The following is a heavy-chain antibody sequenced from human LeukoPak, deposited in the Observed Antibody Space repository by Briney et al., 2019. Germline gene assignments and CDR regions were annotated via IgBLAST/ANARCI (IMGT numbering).Heavy chain of an antibody. D-gene: IGHD3-9*01. CDR3: AKGCFDWLLMDYYYYMDV. V-gene: IGHV3-23*01. Sequence: GGSLRLSCAASGFTFSSYAMSWVRQAPGKGLEWVSAISGSGGSTYYADSVKGRFTISRDNSKNTLYLQMNSLRAEDTAVYYCAKGCFDWLLMDYYYYMDVWGKGTTVTVSS. CDR2: ISGSGGST. J-gene: IGHJ6*03. CDR1: GFTFSSYA.